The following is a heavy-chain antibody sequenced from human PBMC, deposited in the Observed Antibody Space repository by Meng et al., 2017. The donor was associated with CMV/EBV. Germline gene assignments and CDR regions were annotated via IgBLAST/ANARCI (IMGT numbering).Heavy chain of an antibody. Sequence: SQTLSLTCAVYGGSFSGYYWSWIRQPPGKGLEWIGEINHSGSTNYNPSLKSRVTISVDTSKNQFSLKLSSVTAADTAVYYCARGPYCSSTSCYPSWFDPWGQVTLVTVSS. CDR3: ARGPYCSSTSCYPSWFDP. D-gene: IGHD2-2*01. J-gene: IGHJ5*02. V-gene: IGHV4-34*01. CDR1: GGSFSGYY. CDR2: INHSGST.